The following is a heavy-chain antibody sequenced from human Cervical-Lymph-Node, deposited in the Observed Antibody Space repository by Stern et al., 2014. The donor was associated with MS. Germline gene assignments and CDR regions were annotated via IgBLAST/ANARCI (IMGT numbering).Heavy chain of an antibody. CDR3: ARHQGGIAAN. V-gene: IGHV1-69*12. D-gene: IGHD6-13*01. CDR1: GGTFSTFD. CDR2: ISSLFGTT. Sequence: QDQLVQSGAEVKKPGSSMKVSCKASGGTFSTFDIIWVRQAPGQGLELLGGISSLFGTTNYVQKFQGRVTMTADESTSTAYMELNSLRSEDTAVYYCARHQGGIAANWGQGTLVTVSS. J-gene: IGHJ4*02.